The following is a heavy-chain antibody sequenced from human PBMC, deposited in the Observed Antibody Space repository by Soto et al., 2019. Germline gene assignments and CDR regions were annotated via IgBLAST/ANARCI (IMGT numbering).Heavy chain of an antibody. CDR2: IYYSGST. J-gene: IGHJ4*02. CDR3: ARRTAGSYSKNAYYFDY. Sequence: QVQLQESGPGLVKPSETLSLTCTVSGGSISSYYWSWIRQPPGKGLEWIGYIYYSGSTNYNPSLKSRVTISVDTSKNQFSLKLSSVTAADTAVYYCARRTAGSYSKNAYYFDYWGQGTLVTVSS. CDR1: GGSISSYY. V-gene: IGHV4-59*01. D-gene: IGHD3-10*01.